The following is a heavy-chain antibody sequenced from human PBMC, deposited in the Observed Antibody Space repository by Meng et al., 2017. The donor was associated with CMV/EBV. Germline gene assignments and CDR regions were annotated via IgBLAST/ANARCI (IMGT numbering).Heavy chain of an antibody. D-gene: IGHD5-12*01. CDR1: GFTFSDYY. CDR2: ISSSGSTI. V-gene: IGHV3-11*01. CDR3: ARGDFDGYSEFFDP. Sequence: ASGFTFSDYYMGWIRQAPGKGLEWVSYISSSGSTIYYADSVKGRFTISRDNAKNSLYLQMNSLRAEDTAVYYCARGDFDGYSEFFDPWGQGTLVTVSS. J-gene: IGHJ5*02.